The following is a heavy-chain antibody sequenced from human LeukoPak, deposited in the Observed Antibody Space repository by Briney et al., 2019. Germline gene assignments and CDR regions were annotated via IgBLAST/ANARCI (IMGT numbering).Heavy chain of an antibody. CDR1: GFTFSSYG. CDR3: AKDITMIVGGDY. V-gene: IGHV3-30*18. Sequence: PGGSLRLSCAAAGFTFSSYGMHWVRQAPGKGLEWVAVISYDGSNKYYADSVKGRFTISRDNSKNTLYLQMNSLRAEDTAVYYCAKDITMIVGGDYWGQGTLVTVSS. J-gene: IGHJ4*02. D-gene: IGHD3-22*01. CDR2: ISYDGSNK.